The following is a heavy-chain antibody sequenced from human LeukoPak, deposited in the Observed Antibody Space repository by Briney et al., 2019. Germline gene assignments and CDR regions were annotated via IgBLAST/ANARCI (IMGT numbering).Heavy chain of an antibody. Sequence: GESLKISCKGSGYIFTNYWIGWVRQMPGKGLEWTGIIYPDDSDTRYSPSFRGQVTFSADKSISTAYLQWSSLKASDTAMYYCARPSAYGEDAFDVWGQGTLVTVSS. V-gene: IGHV5-51*01. D-gene: IGHD2-21*01. CDR3: ARPSAYGEDAFDV. J-gene: IGHJ3*01. CDR2: IYPDDSDT. CDR1: GYIFTNYW.